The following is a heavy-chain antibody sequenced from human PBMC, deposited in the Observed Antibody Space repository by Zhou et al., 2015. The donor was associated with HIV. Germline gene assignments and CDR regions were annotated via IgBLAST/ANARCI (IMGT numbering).Heavy chain of an antibody. CDR3: ARDSTSMLTLLVDY. CDR2: TYNGYT. D-gene: IGHD4/OR15-4a*01. J-gene: IGHJ4*02. CDR1: GYTLGNYG. Sequence: QVQLVQSGAEVKKSGASVKVSCKASGYTLGNYGVSWVRQAPGKGLEWMGWTYNGYTKYAPKFQDRVTMTTDTSTSTAYMEMRSLTSDDTAVYYCARDSTSMLTLLVDYWGQGTLVIVS. V-gene: IGHV1-18*01.